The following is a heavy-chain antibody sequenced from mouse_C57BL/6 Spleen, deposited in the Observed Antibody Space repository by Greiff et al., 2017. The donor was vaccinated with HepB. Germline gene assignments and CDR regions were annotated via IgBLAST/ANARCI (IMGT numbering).Heavy chain of an antibody. CDR2: IYPGSGST. Sequence: QVQLQQPGAELVKPGASVKMSCKASGYTFTSYWITWVKQRPGQGLEWIGDIYPGSGSTNYNEKFKSKATLTVDTSSSTAYMQLSSLTSDDSAVYYCARSPYESAMDYWGQGTSVTVSS. V-gene: IGHV1-55*01. J-gene: IGHJ4*01. CDR3: ARSPYESAMDY. CDR1: GYTFTSYW. D-gene: IGHD2-3*01.